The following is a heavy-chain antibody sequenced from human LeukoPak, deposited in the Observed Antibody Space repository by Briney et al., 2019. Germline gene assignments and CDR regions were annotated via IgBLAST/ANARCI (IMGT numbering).Heavy chain of an antibody. Sequence: PGGSLRLSCAASGFTFSNYWMHWVRQAPGKGLEWVAVISYDGSNKYYADSVKGRFTISRDNSKNTLYLQMNSLRAEDTAVYYCAREDEMATSYYFDYWGQGTLVTVSS. D-gene: IGHD5-24*01. CDR1: GFTFSNYW. V-gene: IGHV3-30*03. CDR2: ISYDGSNK. CDR3: AREDEMATSYYFDY. J-gene: IGHJ4*02.